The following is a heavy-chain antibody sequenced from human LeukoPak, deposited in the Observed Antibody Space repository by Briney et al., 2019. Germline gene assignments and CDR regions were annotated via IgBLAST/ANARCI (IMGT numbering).Heavy chain of an antibody. J-gene: IGHJ2*01. CDR2: ISDNGAGT. Sequence: GGSLRLSCAASGFTYSRYAMSWVRQAPGKGLEWVSSISDNGAGTFYADSVKGRFTISRDNSDKTLYLQMYSLRAEDTAVYYCAKRSLSGTWYFDLWGRGTLVIVSS. CDR3: AKRSLSGTWYFDL. CDR1: GFTYSRYA. V-gene: IGHV3-23*01. D-gene: IGHD3-3*01.